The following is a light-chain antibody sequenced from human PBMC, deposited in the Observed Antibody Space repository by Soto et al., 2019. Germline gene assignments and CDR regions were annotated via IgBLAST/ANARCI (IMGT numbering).Light chain of an antibody. V-gene: IGLV4-69*01. J-gene: IGLJ3*02. Sequence: QPVLTQSPSASASLGASVKLTCTLSSGHSSYAIAWHQQQPEKRPRYLMKLNSDGSHSKGDGIPDRFSGSSSGAERYLTISSLRSGYGADYYCQTWGTGIGVFGGGTKLTVL. CDR2: LNSDGSH. CDR1: SGHSSYA. CDR3: QTWGTGIGV.